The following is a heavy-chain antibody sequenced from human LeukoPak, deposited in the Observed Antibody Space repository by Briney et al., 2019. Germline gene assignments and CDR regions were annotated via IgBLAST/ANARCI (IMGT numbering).Heavy chain of an antibody. CDR1: GFSFSDYP. Sequence: GGSLRLSCATSGFSFSDYPMNWVRQAPGKGLEWVSDISGTGGRTYYADSVKGRFTISRDNSKNTVDLLMNSLRAEDTAIHYCARHVPYYYDSRGYYSPFDCWGQGTLVTVSS. D-gene: IGHD3-22*01. V-gene: IGHV3-23*01. J-gene: IGHJ4*02. CDR3: ARHVPYYYDSRGYYSPFDC. CDR2: ISGTGGRT.